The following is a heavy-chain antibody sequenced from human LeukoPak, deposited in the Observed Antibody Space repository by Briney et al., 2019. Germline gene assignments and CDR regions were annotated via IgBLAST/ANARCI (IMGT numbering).Heavy chain of an antibody. CDR2: IYYSGST. CDR1: GGSISSYY. J-gene: IGHJ3*02. D-gene: IGHD5-18*01. CDR3: ARVDALVLDGLFDS. V-gene: IGHV4-59*01. Sequence: SETLSLTCTVSGGSISSYYWSWIRQPPGKGLEWIGYIYYSGSTNYNPSLKSRVTISVDTSKNQFSLKLSSVTAAATAVYYCARVDALVLDGLFDSWGQRRMLTVSS.